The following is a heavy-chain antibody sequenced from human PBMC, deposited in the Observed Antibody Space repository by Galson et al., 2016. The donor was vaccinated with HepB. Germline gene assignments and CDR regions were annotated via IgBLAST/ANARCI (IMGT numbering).Heavy chain of an antibody. CDR3: AIDGSGYSTN. V-gene: IGHV3-7*01. CDR2: ISPNGGER. Sequence: SLRLSCAASGFTFSSSWMSWLRQAPGKGLEWVINISPNGGERYFVDSVKGRFTIPRENAKNSLYLQMNSLRAEDTGVYFCAIDGSGYSTNWGQGTLVTVSA. J-gene: IGHJ4*02. CDR1: GFTFSSSW. D-gene: IGHD2-2*01.